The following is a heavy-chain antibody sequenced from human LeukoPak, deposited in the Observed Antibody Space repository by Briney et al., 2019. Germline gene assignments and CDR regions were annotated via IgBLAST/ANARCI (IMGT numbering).Heavy chain of an antibody. D-gene: IGHD3-3*01. Sequence: GGSLRLSCAAYGFTFSSHAMSWVRQAPGKGLEWVSAISGSGGSTYYADSVKGRFTISRDNSKNTLYLQMNSLRAEDTAVYYCAKDPGWTLGVVISDYWGQGTLVTVSS. CDR2: ISGSGGST. V-gene: IGHV3-23*01. CDR3: AKDPGWTLGVVISDY. CDR1: GFTFSSHA. J-gene: IGHJ4*02.